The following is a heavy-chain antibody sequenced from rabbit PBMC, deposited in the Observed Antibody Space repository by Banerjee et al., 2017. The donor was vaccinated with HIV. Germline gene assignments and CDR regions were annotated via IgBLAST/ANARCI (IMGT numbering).Heavy chain of an antibody. CDR1: GFSFSNKA. Sequence: QEQLVESGGGLVKPEGSLKLSCTASGFSFSNKAVMCWVRQAPGKGLEWIACINTVCGITFYANWVNGRFTISRHNAKNALFLKQSSLTAANTANYFCIRGVAAKFNLWGPGTLVTVS. V-gene: IGHV1S47*01. CDR3: IRGVAAKFNL. J-gene: IGHJ4*01. CDR2: INTVCGIT. D-gene: IGHD4-1*01.